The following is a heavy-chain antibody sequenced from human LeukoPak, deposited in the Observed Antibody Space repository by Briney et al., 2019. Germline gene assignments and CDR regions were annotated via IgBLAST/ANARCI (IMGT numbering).Heavy chain of an antibody. CDR1: GFTFSNYS. Sequence: GGSLRLSCAASGFTFSNYSMNRVRQAPGKGLEWVSYISSSSSTIYYADSVKGRFTISRDNAKNSLYLQMDSLRAEDTAVYYCAGTNYYASSGYYSSFDYWGQGTLVTVSS. CDR3: AGTNYYASSGYYSSFDY. J-gene: IGHJ4*02. D-gene: IGHD3-22*01. CDR2: ISSSSSTI. V-gene: IGHV3-48*01.